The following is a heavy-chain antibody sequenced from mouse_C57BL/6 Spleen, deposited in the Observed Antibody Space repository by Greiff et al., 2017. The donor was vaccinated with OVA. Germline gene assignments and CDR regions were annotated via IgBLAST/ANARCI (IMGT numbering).Heavy chain of an antibody. J-gene: IGHJ4*01. CDR2: INPYNGGT. CDR1: GYTFTDYY. Sequence: VQLQQSGPVLVKPGASVKMSCKASGYTFTDYYMNWVKQSHGKSLEWIGVINPYNGGTSYNQKFKGKATLTVDKSSSTAYMELNSLTSEDSAVYYCARRGIYYGNHYAMDYWGQGTSVTVSS. CDR3: ARRGIYYGNHYAMDY. D-gene: IGHD2-1*01. V-gene: IGHV1-19*01.